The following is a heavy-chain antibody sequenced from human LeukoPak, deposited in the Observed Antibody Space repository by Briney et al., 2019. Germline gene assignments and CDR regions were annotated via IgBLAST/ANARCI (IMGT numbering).Heavy chain of an antibody. Sequence: SVKVSCKASGGTFSSYAISWVRQAPGQGLEWMGGIIPIFGTANYAQKFQGRVTITADESTSTAYMELSSLRSEDTAMYYCATWGSSSSPLPDMDVWGQGTRVTVSS. CDR3: ATWGSSSSPLPDMDV. V-gene: IGHV1-69*13. D-gene: IGHD6-13*01. CDR2: IIPIFGTA. CDR1: GGTFSSYA. J-gene: IGHJ6*02.